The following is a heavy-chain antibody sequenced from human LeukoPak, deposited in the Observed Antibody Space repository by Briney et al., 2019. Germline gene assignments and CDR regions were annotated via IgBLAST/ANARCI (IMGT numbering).Heavy chain of an antibody. CDR1: GGTISRSSYH. Sequence: PSETLSLTCTVSGGTISRSSYHWGWIRQPPGKGLEWIGSIYYSGSTYYNPSLKSRVTISVDTSKNQFSLKLSSVTAADTAVYYCAREHRPSIVAAGRGNDYWGQGTLVTVSS. J-gene: IGHJ4*01. CDR2: IYYSGST. CDR3: AREHRPSIVAAGRGNDY. D-gene: IGHD6-13*01. V-gene: IGHV4-39*07.